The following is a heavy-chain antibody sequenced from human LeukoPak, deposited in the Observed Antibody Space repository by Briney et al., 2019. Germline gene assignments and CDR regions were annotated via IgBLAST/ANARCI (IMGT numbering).Heavy chain of an antibody. CDR1: GGSISSGGYY. CDR2: IYYSGST. CDR3: ARDSQGRPEYYYYGMDV. Sequence: SETLSLTCTVSGGSISSGGYYWSWLRQHPGKGLEWIGYIYYSGSTYYNPSLKSRVTISVDTSKNQFSLKLSSVTAADTAVYYCARDSQGRPEYYYYGMDVWGQGTTVTVSS. J-gene: IGHJ6*02. V-gene: IGHV4-31*03.